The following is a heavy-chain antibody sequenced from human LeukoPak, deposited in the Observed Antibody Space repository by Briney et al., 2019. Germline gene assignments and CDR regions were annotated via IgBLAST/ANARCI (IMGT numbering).Heavy chain of an antibody. CDR1: GFTFSSYA. V-gene: IGHV3-23*01. CDR2: ISGSGGST. Sequence: PGGSLRLSCAASGFTFSSYAMSWVRQAPGKGLEWVSAISGSGGSTYYADSVKGRFTISRDNSKNTLYLQMNSLGAEDTAVYYCAKDRGHSFITNYFDYWGQGTLVTVSS. CDR3: AKDRGHSFITNYFDY. D-gene: IGHD5-18*01. J-gene: IGHJ4*02.